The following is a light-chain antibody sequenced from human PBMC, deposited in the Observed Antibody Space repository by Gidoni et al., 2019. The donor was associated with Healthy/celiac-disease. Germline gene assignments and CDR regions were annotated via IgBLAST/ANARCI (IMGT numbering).Light chain of an antibody. V-gene: IGKV3-11*01. CDR1: QSVSSY. J-gene: IGKJ4*01. CDR3: QQRSNWLT. Sequence: EIVLTQSPATLSLSPGESATLSCRASQSVSSYLDWNQQKTGQAPRLLIYDASNRATGIPARFSGSGSGTDFTLTISSLEPEDFAVYYCQQRSNWLTFGGGTKVEIK. CDR2: DAS.